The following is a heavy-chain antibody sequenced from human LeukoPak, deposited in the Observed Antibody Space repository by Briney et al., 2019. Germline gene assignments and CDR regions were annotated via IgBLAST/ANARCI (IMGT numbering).Heavy chain of an antibody. CDR3: ARELLSFGELAGWFDT. Sequence: SETLSLTCIDSVGSISSYFWCWIRQPAGKGGEWVGHIYTSVSTNYNPSLKSRVTMSVATSKTQFSLRLSSVTAADTAVYYCARELLSFGELAGWFDTCGEGNLGTVSS. CDR2: IYTSVST. V-gene: IGHV4-4*07. D-gene: IGHD3-10*01. J-gene: IGHJ5*02. CDR1: VGSISSYF.